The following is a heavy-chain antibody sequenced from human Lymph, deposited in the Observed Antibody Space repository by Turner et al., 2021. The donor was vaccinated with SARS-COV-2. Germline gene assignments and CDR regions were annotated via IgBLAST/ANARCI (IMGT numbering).Heavy chain of an antibody. D-gene: IGHD3-22*01. Sequence: QLQLPESGPGLVKPSETLSLTCTVSGVSISSSSYYWGWIRQPQGKGLEWIGSIYYSGSTYYNPSLKSRVTISVDTSKNQFALKLTSVTAADTAVYYCARNDRVVVQSFDYWGQGTLVTVSS. CDR3: ARNDRVVVQSFDY. V-gene: IGHV4-39*01. J-gene: IGHJ4*02. CDR1: GVSISSSSYY. CDR2: IYYSGST.